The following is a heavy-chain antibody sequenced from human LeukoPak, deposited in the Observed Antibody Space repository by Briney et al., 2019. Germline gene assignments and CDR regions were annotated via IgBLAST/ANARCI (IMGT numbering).Heavy chain of an antibody. D-gene: IGHD2-2*01. CDR2: IKQDGSEK. CDR1: GFTFSSYW. Sequence: GGSLRLSCAASGFTFSSYWMSWVRQAPGKGLEWVANIKQDGSEKYYVDSVKGRFTISRDNAKNSLYLQMNSLRAEDTAVYYCARDRGYCSSTSCLPYYYYGMDVWSKGTTVTVSS. CDR3: ARDRGYCSSTSCLPYYYYGMDV. J-gene: IGHJ6*04. V-gene: IGHV3-7*03.